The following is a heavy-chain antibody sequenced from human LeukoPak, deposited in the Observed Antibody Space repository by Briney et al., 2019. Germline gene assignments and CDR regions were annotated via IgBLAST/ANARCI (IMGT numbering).Heavy chain of an antibody. CDR1: GFTFSSYG. CDR3: ATSEDVSSVYRSLNY. D-gene: IGHD3-22*01. Sequence: GGSLRLSCAASGFTFSSYGMHWVRQAPGKGLEWVAFIRYDGSNKYYADSVKGRFTISRDNSKNTLYLQMNSLRAEDTAVYYCATSEDVSSVYRSLNYWGQGTLVTVSS. V-gene: IGHV3-30*02. J-gene: IGHJ4*02. CDR2: IRYDGSNK.